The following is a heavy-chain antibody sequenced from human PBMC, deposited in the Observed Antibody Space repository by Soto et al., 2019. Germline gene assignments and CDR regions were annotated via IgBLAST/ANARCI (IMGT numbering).Heavy chain of an antibody. CDR3: ARAASSSSWSKHFDY. CDR1: GGSISSSNW. D-gene: IGHD6-13*01. J-gene: IGHJ4*02. V-gene: IGHV4-4*02. Sequence: SETLSLTCAVSGGSISSSNWWSWVRQPPGKGLEWIGEIYHSGSTNYNPSLKSRVTISVDKSKNQFSLKLSSVTAADTAVYYCARAASSSSWSKHFDYWGQGTLVTVSS. CDR2: IYHSGST.